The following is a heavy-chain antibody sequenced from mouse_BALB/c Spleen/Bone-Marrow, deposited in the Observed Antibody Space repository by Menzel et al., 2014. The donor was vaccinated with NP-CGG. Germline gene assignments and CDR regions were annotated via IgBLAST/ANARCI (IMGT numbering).Heavy chain of an antibody. V-gene: IGHV5-4*02. CDR1: RFTFSDYY. CDR3: ARVSYDYFDY. CDR2: ISDGGSYT. D-gene: IGHD2-4*01. Sequence: EVMLVESGGGLVKPGGSLKLSCAASRFTFSDYYMYWVRQTPEKRLEWVATISDGGSYTYYPDSVKGRFTISRDNAKNNLYLQMSSLKSEDTAMYYCARVSYDYFDYWGQGTTLTVSS. J-gene: IGHJ2*01.